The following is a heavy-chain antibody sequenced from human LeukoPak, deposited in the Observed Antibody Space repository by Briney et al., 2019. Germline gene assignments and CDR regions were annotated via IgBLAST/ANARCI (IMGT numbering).Heavy chain of an antibody. V-gene: IGHV3-23*01. CDR1: GFTFDNYA. CDR2: ISGSDYTT. CDR3: AKGNYDFWSGYVRPYYYYGMDV. Sequence: GGSLRLSCAASGFTFDNYAMTWVRQAPGRGLEWISTISGSDYTTYYADSVKGRFTISRDNSKNTLYLQMNSLRAEDTAVYYCAKGNYDFWSGYVRPYYYYGMDVWGQGTTVTVSS. D-gene: IGHD3-3*01. J-gene: IGHJ6*02.